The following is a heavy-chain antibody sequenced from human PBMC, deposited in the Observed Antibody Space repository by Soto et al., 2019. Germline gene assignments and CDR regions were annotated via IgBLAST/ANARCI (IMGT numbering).Heavy chain of an antibody. CDR2: IYYSGST. V-gene: IGHV4-59*01. D-gene: IGHD3-9*01. CDR1: GGSISSYY. J-gene: IGHJ6*02. CDR3: ARDLLRYFDWVPYGMDV. Sequence: SETLSLTCTVSGGSISSYYWSWIRQPPGKGLEWIGYIYYSGSTNYNPSLKSRVAISVDTSKNQFSLKLSSVTAADTAVYYCARDLLRYFDWVPYGMDVWGQGTTVTVSS.